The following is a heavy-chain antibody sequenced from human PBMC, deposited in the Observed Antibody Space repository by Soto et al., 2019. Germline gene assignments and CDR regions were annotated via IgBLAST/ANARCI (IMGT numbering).Heavy chain of an antibody. CDR2: IYYSGST. V-gene: IGHV4-31*03. Sequence: SETLSLTCTVSGGSISSGGYYWSWIRQHPGKGLEWIGYIYYSGSTYYNPSLKSRVTISVDTSKNQFSLKLSSVTAADTAVYYCAREWDYGDYGTDAFDIWGQGTMVTVS. CDR3: AREWDYGDYGTDAFDI. CDR1: GGSISSGGYY. D-gene: IGHD4-17*01. J-gene: IGHJ3*02.